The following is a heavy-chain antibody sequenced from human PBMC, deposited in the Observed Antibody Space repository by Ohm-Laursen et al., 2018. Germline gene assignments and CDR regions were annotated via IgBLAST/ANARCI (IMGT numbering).Heavy chain of an antibody. V-gene: IGHV3-23*01. D-gene: IGHD3-22*01. CDR2: ISDSGGGS. CDR1: GFTFSSYA. Sequence: SLRLSCAASGFTFSSYAMLWVRQPSGKGLEWVSGISDSGGGSYYADSVKGRFTISRDNSKNTLYLQMNSLRAEDTAVYYFAKGTPSGYYYNYYYGMDVWGQGTTVTVSS. J-gene: IGHJ6*02. CDR3: AKGTPSGYYYNYYYGMDV.